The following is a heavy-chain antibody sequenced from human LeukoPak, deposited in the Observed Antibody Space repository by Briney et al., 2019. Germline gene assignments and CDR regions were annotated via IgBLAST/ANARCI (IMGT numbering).Heavy chain of an antibody. D-gene: IGHD3-22*01. Sequence: SETLSLTCSVSGYSISSGYYWGWIRQPPGKGLEWIGSIYHSGSTYYNPSLKSRVTISVDTSKNQFSLKLSSVTAADTAVYYCARRKSSGYYDWWGQGTLVTVSS. CDR1: GYSISSGYY. V-gene: IGHV4-38-2*01. J-gene: IGHJ4*02. CDR3: ARRKSSGYYDW. CDR2: IYHSGST.